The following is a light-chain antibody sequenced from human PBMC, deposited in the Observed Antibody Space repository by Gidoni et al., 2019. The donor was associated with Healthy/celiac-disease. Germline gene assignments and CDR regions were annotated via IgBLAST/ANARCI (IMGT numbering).Light chain of an antibody. V-gene: IGKV3-15*01. CDR1: QSVSSN. CDR3: QQYNNWRYT. J-gene: IGKJ2*01. Sequence: EILMTQSPATLSVSPGERATLSCRASQSVSSNLAWYQQKPGQAPRLLIYGASTRATGIPARFSGSGSGTEFTLTISSLQSEDFAVYYGQQYNNWRYTFGQGTKLEIK. CDR2: GAS.